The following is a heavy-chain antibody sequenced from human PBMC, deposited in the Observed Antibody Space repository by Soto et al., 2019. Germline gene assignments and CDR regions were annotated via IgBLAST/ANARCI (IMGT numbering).Heavy chain of an antibody. CDR2: IYYTGTT. J-gene: IGHJ4*02. V-gene: IGHV4-30-4*01. CDR3: ARVTGDYDFDY. Sequence: QVQLQESGPGLVKPSQTLSLTCTVSGGSISHGDYYWSWIRQPPGKGLEWVGYIYYTGTTYFNPSLKSRLTISIDTSKGQFSLNLSSVTAADTAVYFCARVTGDYDFDYWGQGTLVTVSS. CDR1: GGSISHGDYY. D-gene: IGHD4-17*01.